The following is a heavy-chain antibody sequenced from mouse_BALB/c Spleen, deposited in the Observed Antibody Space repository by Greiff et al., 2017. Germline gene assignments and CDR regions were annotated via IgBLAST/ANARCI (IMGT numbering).Heavy chain of an antibody. Sequence: EVQLQQSGPGLVKPSQSLSLTCTVTGYSITSDYAWNWIRQFPGNKLEWMGYISYSGSTSYNPSLKSRISITRDTSKNQFFLQLNSVTTEDTATYYCARDRTDYAMDYWGQGTSVTVSS. CDR1: GYSITSDYA. CDR3: ARDRTDYAMDY. V-gene: IGHV3-2*02. J-gene: IGHJ4*01. CDR2: ISYSGST.